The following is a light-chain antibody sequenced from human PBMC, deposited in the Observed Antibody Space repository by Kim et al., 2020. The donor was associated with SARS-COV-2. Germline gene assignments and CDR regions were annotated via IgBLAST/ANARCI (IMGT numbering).Light chain of an antibody. CDR2: DDN. J-gene: IGLJ2*01. CDR3: QSYDTANQV. Sequence: GKTVTISCTRSSGSIASSYVQWYQQRPGSSPTTVIYDDNQRPSGVPDRFSGSIDTSSNSASLTVSGLKTEDEAYYYCQSYDTANQVFGGGTQLTVL. CDR1: SGSIASSY. V-gene: IGLV6-57*01.